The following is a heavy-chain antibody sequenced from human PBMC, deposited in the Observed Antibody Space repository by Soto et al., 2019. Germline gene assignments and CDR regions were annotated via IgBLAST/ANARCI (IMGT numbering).Heavy chain of an antibody. CDR2: INQSGST. V-gene: IGHV4-34*01. D-gene: IGHD4-17*01. CDR3: ATSDYPYFDY. CDR1: GGSFSGYY. J-gene: IGHJ4*02. Sequence: SETLSLTCAVYGGSFSGYYWSWLRQPPGKGLEWIGEINQSGSTNYNPSLKSRVTISVDTSKNQFSLKLSSVTAADTAVYYCATSDYPYFDYWGQGTLVTVSS.